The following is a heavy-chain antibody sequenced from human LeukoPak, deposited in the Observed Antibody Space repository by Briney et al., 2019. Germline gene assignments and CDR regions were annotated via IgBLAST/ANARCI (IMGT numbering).Heavy chain of an antibody. V-gene: IGHV3-23*01. D-gene: IGHD3-3*01. CDR1: GYSFTSYW. CDR3: AKGDLYYDFCLDV. J-gene: IGHJ6*02. Sequence: GESLKISCKGSGYSFTSYWISWVRQAPGKGLDWVSSISGSGAKTYYADSVKGRFTISRDNSKNTLYLQMNSLRVEDTAVYYCAKGDLYYDFCLDVWGQGTTVTVSS. CDR2: ISGSGAKT.